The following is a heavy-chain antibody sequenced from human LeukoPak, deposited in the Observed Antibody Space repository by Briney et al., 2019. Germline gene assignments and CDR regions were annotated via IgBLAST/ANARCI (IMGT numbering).Heavy chain of an antibody. CDR3: GRGVAGSRHFDY. CDR1: GFTFSNYW. J-gene: IGHJ4*02. V-gene: IGHV3-74*01. D-gene: IGHD6-19*01. Sequence: GGSLRLSCVASGFTFSNYWMHWVRQAPGKGLVWVSRISSDGSGTSYADSVKGRFTISRDNAKNTLYLQMNSLRVEDTAAYYCGRGVAGSRHFDYWGQGTLVTVSS. CDR2: ISSDGSGT.